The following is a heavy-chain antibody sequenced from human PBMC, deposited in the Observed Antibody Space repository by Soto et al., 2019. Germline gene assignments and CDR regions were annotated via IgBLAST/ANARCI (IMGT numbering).Heavy chain of an antibody. CDR3: AKLPLRLVTRPGAFDI. CDR1: GFTFSSYA. CDR2: ISGSGGST. D-gene: IGHD2-15*01. V-gene: IGHV3-23*01. J-gene: IGHJ3*02. Sequence: EVQLLESGGGLVQPGGSLRLSCAASGFTFSSYAMSWVRQAPGKGLEWDSAISGSGGSTYYADSVKGRFTISRDNSKNTLYLQMNSLRAEDTAVYYCAKLPLRLVTRPGAFDIWGQGTMVTVSS.